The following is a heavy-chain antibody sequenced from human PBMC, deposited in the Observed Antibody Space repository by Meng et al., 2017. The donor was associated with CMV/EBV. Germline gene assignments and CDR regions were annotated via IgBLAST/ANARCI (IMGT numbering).Heavy chain of an antibody. J-gene: IGHJ4*02. D-gene: IGHD5-18*01. V-gene: IGHV3-74*01. Sequence: GESLKISCAASGFTFSSYSMNWVRQAPGKGLVWVSRINSDGSSTSYADSVKGRFTISRDNAKNTLYLQMNSLRAEDTAVYYCAREQGYSYGSEGNGFDYGGQGTLVTVSS. CDR1: GFTFSSYS. CDR2: INSDGSST. CDR3: AREQGYSYGSEGNGFDY.